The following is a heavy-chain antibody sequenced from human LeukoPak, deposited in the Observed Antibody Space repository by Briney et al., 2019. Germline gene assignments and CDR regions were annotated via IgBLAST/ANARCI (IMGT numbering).Heavy chain of an antibody. D-gene: IGHD2-8*01. CDR2: ISYDGSNK. CDR3: ARDHCTNGVCSWFDP. CDR1: GFTFNTYG. J-gene: IGHJ5*02. Sequence: PGRSLRLSCVASGFTFNTYGMHWVRQAPGKGLEWVAVISYDGSNKDYADSVKGRFTISRDNAKNSLYLQMNSLRAEDTAVYYCARDHCTNGVCSWFDPWGQGTLVTVSS. V-gene: IGHV3-30*03.